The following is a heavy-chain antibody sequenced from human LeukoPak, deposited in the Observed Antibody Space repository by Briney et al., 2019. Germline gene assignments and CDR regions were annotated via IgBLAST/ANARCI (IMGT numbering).Heavy chain of an antibody. V-gene: IGHV3-23*01. CDR3: ARNVVVKRYIDF. Sequence: PGGSLRLSCAASGFTFSNHAMSWVRQAPGKGLQWVAVISGGGRTTEYEDFVKGRFTISRDNSKNTLSLQMNSLTVEDTAIYFCARNVVVKRYIDFWGQGTLVTVSP. D-gene: IGHD2-15*01. CDR1: GFTFSNHA. CDR2: ISGGGRTT. J-gene: IGHJ4*02.